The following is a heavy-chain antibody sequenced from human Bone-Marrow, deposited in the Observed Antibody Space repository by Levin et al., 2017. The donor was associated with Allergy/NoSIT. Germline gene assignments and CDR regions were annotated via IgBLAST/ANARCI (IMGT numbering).Heavy chain of an antibody. Sequence: GASVKVSCKASGYTFTDYYMHWVRQAPGQGLEWMGWINPNSGGTNYAQKFQGRVTMTRDTSISTAYMELSRLRSDDTAVYYCARQGWWELTPLSFDPWGQGTLVTVSS. CDR3: ARQGWWELTPLSFDP. CDR2: INPNSGGT. CDR1: GYTFTDYY. J-gene: IGHJ5*02. V-gene: IGHV1-2*02. D-gene: IGHD1-26*01.